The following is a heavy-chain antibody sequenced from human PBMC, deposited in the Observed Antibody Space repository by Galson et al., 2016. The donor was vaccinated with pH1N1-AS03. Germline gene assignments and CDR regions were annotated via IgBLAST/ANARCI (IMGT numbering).Heavy chain of an antibody. D-gene: IGHD3-22*01. Sequence: SLRLSCAASGFTFSDYDMSWIRQAPGKGLEWVSSISSSGNYKYYADSVKGRFTVSRDNTMNSLYLQMNSLRAEDTALYYCARSRSPDYYDSSTYRPDAFDIWGQGTMVTVSS. CDR3: ARSRSPDYYDSSTYRPDAFDI. V-gene: IGHV3-11*06. CDR2: ISSSGNYK. CDR1: GFTFSDYD. J-gene: IGHJ3*02.